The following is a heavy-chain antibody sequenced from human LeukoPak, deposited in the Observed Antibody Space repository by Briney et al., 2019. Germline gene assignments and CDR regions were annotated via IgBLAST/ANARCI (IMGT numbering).Heavy chain of an antibody. J-gene: IGHJ5*02. CDR3: ARGGVNYYGPGSYYNARFFNWFDP. D-gene: IGHD3-10*01. CDR1: GYTFTSYG. V-gene: IGHV1-18*01. Sequence: GASVKVSCKASGYTFTSYGISWVRQAPGQGLEWMGWISAYNGNTNYAQKLQGRVTMTTDTSTSTAYMELRSLRSDDTAVYYCARGGVNYYGPGSYYNARFFNWFDPWGQGTLVTVSS. CDR2: ISAYNGNT.